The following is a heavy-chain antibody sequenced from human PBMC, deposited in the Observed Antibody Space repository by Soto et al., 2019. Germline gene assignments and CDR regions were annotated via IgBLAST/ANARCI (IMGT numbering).Heavy chain of an antibody. CDR1: GFTFSDYA. CDR2: ISYHGNHR. Sequence: QVQLVESGGGVVQPGRSLRLSCAASGFTFSDYAVHWVRQAPGKALEWVAVISYHGNHRYYADSVKGRFTISRDNSKNTLYLQMNSLRAEDTAVYYCAKTLRYDDSGYRVDAFDVWGQGTMVTVSS. CDR3: AKTLRYDDSGYRVDAFDV. D-gene: IGHD3-22*01. J-gene: IGHJ3*01. V-gene: IGHV3-30*18.